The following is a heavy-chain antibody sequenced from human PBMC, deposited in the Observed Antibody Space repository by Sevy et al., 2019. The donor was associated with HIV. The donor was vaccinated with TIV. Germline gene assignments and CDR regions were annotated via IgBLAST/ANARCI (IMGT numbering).Heavy chain of an antibody. CDR2: ISGSGGIT. CDR1: GFTFSSYA. D-gene: IGHD3-16*02. Sequence: GGSLRLSCAASGFTFSSYAMSWVRQAPGKGLEWVSAISGSGGITYYADSVKGRFTISRDNSKNTLYLQMNSLRAEDTAVYYSAKDPTVWGGYLYFDYWGQGTLVTVSS. J-gene: IGHJ4*02. V-gene: IGHV3-23*01. CDR3: AKDPTVWGGYLYFDY.